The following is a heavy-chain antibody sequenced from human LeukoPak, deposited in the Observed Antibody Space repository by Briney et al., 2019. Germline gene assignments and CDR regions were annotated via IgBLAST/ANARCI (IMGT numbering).Heavy chain of an antibody. Sequence: SETLSLTCTVSGGSISSSNYYWGWIRQPPGKGLEWIGSIYYSGSTYNNPSLKSRVTMSLDTSKNQFSLRLSSVTAADTAVYYCATAMTGFDYWGQGTLVTVSS. CDR1: GGSISSSNYY. CDR3: ATAMTGFDY. D-gene: IGHD1-14*01. J-gene: IGHJ4*02. CDR2: IYYSGST. V-gene: IGHV4-39*07.